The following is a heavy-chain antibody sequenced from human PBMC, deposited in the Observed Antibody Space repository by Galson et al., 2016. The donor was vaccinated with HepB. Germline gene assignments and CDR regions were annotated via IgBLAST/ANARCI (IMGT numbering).Heavy chain of an antibody. D-gene: IGHD5-24*01. CDR2: INSDGSTT. CDR3: AKDDDDYNDAFDI. Sequence: SLRLSCAASGFTFTNYWMHWVRQAPGKGLVWVSRINSDGSTTTYADSVKGRFTISRENSKNTLYLQMNSLRAEDTAVYYCAKDDDDYNDAFDIWGQGTMVTVSS. V-gene: IGHV3-74*01. J-gene: IGHJ3*02. CDR1: GFTFTNYW.